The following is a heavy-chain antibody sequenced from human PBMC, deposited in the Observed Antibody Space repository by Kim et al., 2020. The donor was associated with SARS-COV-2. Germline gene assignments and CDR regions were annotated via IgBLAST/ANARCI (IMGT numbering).Heavy chain of an antibody. D-gene: IGHD2-15*01. J-gene: IGHJ1*01. CDR3: ARTVVTLEYFQH. CDR1: GYTFTSYA. Sequence: ASVKVSCKASGYTFTSYAMHWVRQAPGQRLEWMGWINAGNGNTKYSQKFQGRVTITRDISASTAYMELSSLRSEDTAVYYCARTVVTLEYFQHWGQGTLVTVSS. CDR2: INAGNGNT. V-gene: IGHV1-3*01.